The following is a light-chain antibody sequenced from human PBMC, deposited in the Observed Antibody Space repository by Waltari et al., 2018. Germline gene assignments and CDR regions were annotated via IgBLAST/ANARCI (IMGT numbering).Light chain of an antibody. J-gene: IGKJ4*01. V-gene: IGKV1-12*01. CDR1: QDIGGA. CDR3: QQGFDFPLS. CDR2: TAS. Sequence: DIQMTQSPSSVSASIGDRVTITCRACQDIGGALAWHQQKPGKPPALLIYTASNLATGVPSRFRATRSGTDFTLTITSLQPEDFATYYCQQGFDFPLSFGGGTKVEI.